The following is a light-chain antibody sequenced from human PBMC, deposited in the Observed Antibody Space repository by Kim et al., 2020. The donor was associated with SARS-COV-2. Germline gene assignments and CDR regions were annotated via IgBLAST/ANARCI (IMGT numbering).Light chain of an antibody. CDR3: NSRKSSGNPYV. J-gene: IGLJ1*01. CDR1: SLRSYS. V-gene: IGLV3-19*01. Sequence: ALGQTVRITCQGDSLRSYSANWYQQKPGQAPLLVIYGKNNRPSGIPDRFSGTSSGNTASLTITGAQAEDEADYYCNSRKSSGNPYVFGSGTNVTVL. CDR2: GKN.